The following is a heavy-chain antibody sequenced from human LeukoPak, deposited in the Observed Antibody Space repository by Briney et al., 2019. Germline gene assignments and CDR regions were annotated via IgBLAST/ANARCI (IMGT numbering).Heavy chain of an antibody. V-gene: IGHV3-48*03. CDR2: ISSSGSSI. CDR3: ARGGWFFEH. D-gene: IGHD6-19*01. CDR1: GFSFSTYG. J-gene: IGHJ4*02. Sequence: GGSLRLSCADSGFSFSTYGMNWVRQAPGKGLEWVSYISSSGSSIYYADSVEGRFTISRDNAKNSLFLQMNSLRAEDTAVYYCARGGWFFEHWGQGTLVTVPS.